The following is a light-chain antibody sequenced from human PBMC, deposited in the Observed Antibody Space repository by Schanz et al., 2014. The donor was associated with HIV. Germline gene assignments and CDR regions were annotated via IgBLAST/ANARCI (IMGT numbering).Light chain of an antibody. CDR2: SNN. V-gene: IGLV1-44*01. CDR3: CSYAGSYTFVV. J-gene: IGLJ3*02. CDR1: SSNIGTNT. Sequence: QSVLTQTPSASGTPGQRVNMSCSGSSSNIGTNTVNWYQQLPGTAPKLLIYSNNQRPSGVPDRFSGSKSGNTASLTISGLQAEDEADYYCCSYAGSYTFVVFGGGTKLTVL.